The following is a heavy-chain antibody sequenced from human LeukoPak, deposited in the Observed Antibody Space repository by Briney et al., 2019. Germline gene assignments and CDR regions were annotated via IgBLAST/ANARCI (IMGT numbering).Heavy chain of an antibody. J-gene: IGHJ4*02. V-gene: IGHV4-34*01. CDR3: ASYTVTTGGGFDY. CDR2: INHSGST. CDR1: GGSFSGYY. D-gene: IGHD4-17*01. Sequence: SETLSLTCAVYGGSFSGYYWSWIRQPPGKGLEWIGEINHSGSTNYNPSLKSRVTISVDTSKNQFSLKLSSVTAADTAVYYCASYTVTTGGGFDYWGQGTLVTVSS.